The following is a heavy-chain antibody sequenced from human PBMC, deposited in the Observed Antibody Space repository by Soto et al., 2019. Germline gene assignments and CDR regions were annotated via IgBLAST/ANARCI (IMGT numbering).Heavy chain of an antibody. J-gene: IGHJ6*02. D-gene: IGHD3-10*01. CDR3: AIPYYGSGSYYGMDV. V-gene: IGHV1-69*02. CDR2: IIPILGIA. Sequence: QVQLVLSGAEVKKPGSSVKVSCKASGGTFSSYTISWVRQAPGQGLEWMGRIIPILGIANYAQKFQGRVTITADKSTSTAYMELSSLRSEDTAVYYCAIPYYGSGSYYGMDVWGQGTTVTVSS. CDR1: GGTFSSYT.